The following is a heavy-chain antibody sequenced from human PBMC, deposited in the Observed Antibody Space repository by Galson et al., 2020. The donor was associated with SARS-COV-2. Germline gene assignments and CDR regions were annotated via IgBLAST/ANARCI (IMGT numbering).Heavy chain of an antibody. Sequence: GGSLRLSCAASGFTFSSYGMHWVRQAPGKGLEWVAVIWYDGSNKYYADSVKGRFTISRDNSKNTLYLQMNSLRAEDTAVYYCARDIVGATELDYWGQGTLVTVSS. CDR2: IWYDGSNK. CDR1: GFTFSSYG. CDR3: ARDIVGATELDY. J-gene: IGHJ4*02. V-gene: IGHV3-33*01. D-gene: IGHD1-26*01.